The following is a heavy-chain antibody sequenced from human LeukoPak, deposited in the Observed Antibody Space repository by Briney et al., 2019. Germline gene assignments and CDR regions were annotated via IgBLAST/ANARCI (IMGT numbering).Heavy chain of an antibody. Sequence: GGSLRLSCAASGFTFDDYAMHWVRQAPGKGLEWVSLISGDGGSTYYADSVKGRFTISRDNSKNPLYLQMNSLRTEDTALYYCAKGPYYDYVWGSYRLPYFDYWGQGTLVTVSS. V-gene: IGHV3-43*02. CDR3: AKGPYYDYVWGSYRLPYFDY. CDR2: ISGDGGST. CDR1: GFTFDDYA. D-gene: IGHD3-16*02. J-gene: IGHJ4*02.